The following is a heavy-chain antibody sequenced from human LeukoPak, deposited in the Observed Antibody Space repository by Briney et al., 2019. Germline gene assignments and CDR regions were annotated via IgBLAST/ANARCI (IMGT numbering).Heavy chain of an antibody. CDR2: INAGTGNT. V-gene: IGHV1-3*01. D-gene: IGHD3-10*01. CDR1: GYTFTSYA. CDR3: ARERAYYYGSGNLGY. J-gene: IGHJ4*02. Sequence: ASVKVSCKASGYTFTSYAMHWVRQAPGQRLEWMGLINAGTGNTKYSQKFQGRVTITRDTSASTAYMELSSLRSEDTAVYYCARERAYYYGSGNLGYWGQGTLVTVSS.